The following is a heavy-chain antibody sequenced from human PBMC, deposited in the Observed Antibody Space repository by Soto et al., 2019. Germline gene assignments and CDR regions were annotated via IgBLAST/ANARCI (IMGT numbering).Heavy chain of an antibody. Sequence: QVQLVQSGAEVKKPGSSVKVSCKASGGTFSSYVINWVRQAPGQGLEWMGGIIPLFGTTNYARKFQGRVTITADEFTSTAYMEVSSLRSEDTAVYYCAKDRAWGQGTTVTVSS. CDR3: AKDRA. D-gene: IGHD3-10*01. CDR2: IIPLFGTT. CDR1: GGTFSSYV. J-gene: IGHJ3*01. V-gene: IGHV1-69*01.